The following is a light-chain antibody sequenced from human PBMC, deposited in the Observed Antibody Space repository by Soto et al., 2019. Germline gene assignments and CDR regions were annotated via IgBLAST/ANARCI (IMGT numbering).Light chain of an antibody. Sequence: EIVMTQSPATLSVSPGERATLSCRASQSVSSNLAWYQQKPGQAPRLLIYGASTTATGIPDRFSGSGSGTEFTLTISSLQSEDFAVYYCQQYNNWHLTFGGGTKVEIK. CDR1: QSVSSN. CDR3: QQYNNWHLT. CDR2: GAS. J-gene: IGKJ4*01. V-gene: IGKV3-15*01.